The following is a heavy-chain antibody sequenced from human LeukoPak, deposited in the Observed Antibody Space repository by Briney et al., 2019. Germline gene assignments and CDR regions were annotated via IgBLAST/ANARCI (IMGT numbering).Heavy chain of an antibody. CDR3: ARDRASPKAFDI. V-gene: IGHV4-39*02. Sequence: SETLSLTCTVSGGSISSSSYYWGWIRQPPGKGLEWIGSIYYSGSTYYNPSLKSRVTISVDTSKNQFSLKLSSVTAADTAVYYCARDRASPKAFDIWGQGTMVTVSS. J-gene: IGHJ3*02. CDR2: IYYSGST. D-gene: IGHD3-10*01. CDR1: GGSISSSSYY.